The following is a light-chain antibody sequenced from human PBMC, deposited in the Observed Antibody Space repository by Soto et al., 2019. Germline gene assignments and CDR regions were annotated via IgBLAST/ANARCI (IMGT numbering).Light chain of an antibody. J-gene: IGKJ1*01. CDR2: GSS. CDR1: QSVRSVRSN. Sequence: EIVMTQSPATLSVSPGERATLSCRARQSVRSVRSNVAWYQQKPGQAPRLLIYGSSTRATGIPARFSGSGSGTEFTLTISSLQSEDFAVYYCQQYRTFGQGTKVEIK. V-gene: IGKV3-15*01. CDR3: QQYRT.